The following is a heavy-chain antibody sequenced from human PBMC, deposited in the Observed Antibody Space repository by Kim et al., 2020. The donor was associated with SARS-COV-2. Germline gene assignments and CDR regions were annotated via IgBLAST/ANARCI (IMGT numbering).Heavy chain of an antibody. CDR2: IYSSGRT. CDR1: GGSINSGGFF. CDR3: ATRTDYGDYFGR. Sequence: SETLSLTCTVSGGSINSGGFFWTWIRQHPEKGLEWIGYIYSSGRTYYTPSLENRVAISVDTSKNQFSLNLRSVTAADTAVYYCATRTDYGDYFGRWGQGTLVTVSS. J-gene: IGHJ4*02. D-gene: IGHD4-17*01. V-gene: IGHV4-31*03.